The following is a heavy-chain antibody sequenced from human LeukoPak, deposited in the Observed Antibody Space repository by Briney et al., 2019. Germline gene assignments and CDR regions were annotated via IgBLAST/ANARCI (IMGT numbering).Heavy chain of an antibody. V-gene: IGHV3-23*01. D-gene: IGHD3-22*01. CDR2: ISDSGGTT. Sequence: GGSLRLSCAASGFTFSSYAMSWVRQAPGKGLEWGSVISDSGGTTYYADSVKGRLTISRDNSKNTLYLEMNSLRAEDTAVYYCAKGCDSSGYSCFDYWGQGTLVTVSS. CDR1: GFTFSSYA. CDR3: AKGCDSSGYSCFDY. J-gene: IGHJ4*02.